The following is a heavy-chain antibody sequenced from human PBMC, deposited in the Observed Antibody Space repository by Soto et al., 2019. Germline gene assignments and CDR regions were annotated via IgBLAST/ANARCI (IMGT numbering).Heavy chain of an antibody. D-gene: IGHD5-18*01. J-gene: IGHJ4*02. CDR2: IYSGGST. CDR1: GFTVSSNY. CDR3: ARTAVDTAMASLSFDY. V-gene: IGHV3-53*01. Sequence: VGSLRLSCAASGFTVSSNYMSWVRQAPGKGLEWVSVIYSGGSTYYADSVKGRFTISRDNSKNTLYLQMNSLRAEDTAVYYCARTAVDTAMASLSFDYWGQGTLVTVSS.